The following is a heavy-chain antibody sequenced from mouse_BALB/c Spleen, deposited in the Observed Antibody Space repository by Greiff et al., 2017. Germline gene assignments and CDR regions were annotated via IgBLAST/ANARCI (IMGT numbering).Heavy chain of an antibody. D-gene: IGHD2-10*02. CDR2: ISNGGGST. CDR1: GFTFSSYT. J-gene: IGHJ2*01. CDR3: ARQYGNFFDY. V-gene: IGHV5-12-2*01. Sequence: EVMLVESGGGLVQPGGSLKLSCAASGFTFSSYTMSWVRQTPEKRLEWVAYISNGGGSTYYPDTVKGRFTISRDNAKNTLYLQMSSLKSEDTAMYYCARQYGNFFDYWGQGTTLTVSS.